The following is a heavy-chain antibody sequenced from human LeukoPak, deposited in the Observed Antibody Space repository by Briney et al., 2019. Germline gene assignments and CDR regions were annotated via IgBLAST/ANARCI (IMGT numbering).Heavy chain of an antibody. V-gene: IGHV4-39*07. J-gene: IGHJ5*02. D-gene: IGHD3-22*01. CDR1: GGSISSSSYY. CDR2: IYYSGST. CDR3: ARAQYYYDSSGRNWFDP. Sequence: PSETLSLTCTVSGGSISSSSYYWGWIRQPPGKGPEWIGSIYYSGSTYYNPSLKSRVTISVDTSKNQFSLKLSSVTAADTAVYYCARAQYYYDSSGRNWFDPWGQGTLVTVSS.